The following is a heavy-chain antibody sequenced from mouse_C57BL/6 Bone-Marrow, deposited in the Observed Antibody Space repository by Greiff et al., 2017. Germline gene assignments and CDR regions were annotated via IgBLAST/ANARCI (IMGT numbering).Heavy chain of an antibody. CDR3: ERGTVVATRVDF. J-gene: IGHJ2*01. CDR2: IDPEDGET. CDR1: GFNIKDYY. Sequence: VQLQQSGAELVTPGASVKLSCTASGFNIKDYYMHWVKQRTEQGLEWIGRIDPEDGETNYAPKFKGKATITADTSSNTAYLQLSSLTSEDTAVYYCERGTVVATRVDFWGQGNTLTVSS. V-gene: IGHV14-2*01. D-gene: IGHD1-1*01.